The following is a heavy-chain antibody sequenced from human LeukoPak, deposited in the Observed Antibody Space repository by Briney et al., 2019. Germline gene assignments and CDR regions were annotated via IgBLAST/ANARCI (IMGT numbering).Heavy chain of an antibody. V-gene: IGHV3-21*01. J-gene: IGHJ3*02. CDR1: GFSFSNYW. D-gene: IGHD6-13*01. Sequence: GSLRLSCAASGFSFSNYWMDWIRQAPGKGLEWVSSISSSSSYIYYADSVKGRFTISRDNAKNSLYLQMNSLRAEDTAVYYCARPPYSSSWLDAFDIWGQGTMVTVSS. CDR2: ISSSSSYI. CDR3: ARPPYSSSWLDAFDI.